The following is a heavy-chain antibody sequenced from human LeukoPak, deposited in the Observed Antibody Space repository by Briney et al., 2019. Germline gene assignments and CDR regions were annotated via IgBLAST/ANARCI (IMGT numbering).Heavy chain of an antibody. Sequence: GASVKVSCKASGGTFSSYAISWVRQAPGQGLEWMGGIIPIFGTANYAQKFQGRVRITADESTSTAYMELSSLRSEDTAVYYCARGRLSLQLSRYYFDYWGQGTLVTVSS. J-gene: IGHJ4*02. D-gene: IGHD5-24*01. CDR3: ARGRLSLQLSRYYFDY. CDR1: GGTFSSYA. V-gene: IGHV1-69*13. CDR2: IIPIFGTA.